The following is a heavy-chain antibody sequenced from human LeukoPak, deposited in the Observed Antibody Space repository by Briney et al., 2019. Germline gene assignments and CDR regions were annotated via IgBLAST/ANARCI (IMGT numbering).Heavy chain of an antibody. V-gene: IGHV3-48*01. J-gene: IGHJ4*02. Sequence: GGSLRLSCAASGFTFSSYSMNWVRQAPGKGLEWVSYISSSSSTIYYADSVKGRFTISRDNAKNSLYLQMNSLRAEDTAVYYCARGRPLRYFDWLFHYWGQGTLVTVSS. CDR1: GFTFSSYS. CDR3: ARGRPLRYFDWLFHY. CDR2: ISSSSSTI. D-gene: IGHD3-9*01.